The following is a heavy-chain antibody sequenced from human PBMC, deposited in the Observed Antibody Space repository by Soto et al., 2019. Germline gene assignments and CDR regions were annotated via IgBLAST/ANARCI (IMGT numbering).Heavy chain of an antibody. Sequence: QVQLVESGGGVVQPGRSLRLSCAASGFTFSSYGMHWVRQAPGKGLEWVAVILYDGSNKYYADSVKGRFTISRDNSKNTLYLQMNSLRAEDTAVYYCARDSITIFGGSFDYWGQGTLVTVSS. V-gene: IGHV3-30*19. D-gene: IGHD3-3*01. CDR3: ARDSITIFGGSFDY. CDR1: GFTFSSYG. CDR2: ILYDGSNK. J-gene: IGHJ4*02.